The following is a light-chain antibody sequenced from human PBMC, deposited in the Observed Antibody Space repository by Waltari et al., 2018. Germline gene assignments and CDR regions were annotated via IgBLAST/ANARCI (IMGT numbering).Light chain of an antibody. CDR3: MIWPSNAVV. V-gene: IGLV5-37*01. J-gene: IGLJ2*01. CDR1: SDINVGSYN. CDR2: YYSDSDK. Sequence: QPVLTQPPSSSASPGESARLTCTLPSDINVGSYNIYWYQQKPGSPPRYLLYYYSDSDKGQGSGVPSRFSGSKDASANTVILLISGLQSDDEADYYCMIWPSNAVVFGGGTKLTVL.